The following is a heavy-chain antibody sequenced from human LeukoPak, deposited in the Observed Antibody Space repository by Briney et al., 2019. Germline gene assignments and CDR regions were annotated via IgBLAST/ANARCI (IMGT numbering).Heavy chain of an antibody. CDR3: ARAYSGSYTRDAFDI. CDR2: IYTSGST. V-gene: IGHV4-4*07. D-gene: IGHD1-26*01. Sequence: SGTLSLTCTVSGGSISSYYWSWIRQPAGKGLEWIGRIYTSGSTNYNPSLKSRVTMSVDTSKNQFSLKLSSVTAADTAAYYCARAYSGSYTRDAFDIWGQGTMVTVSS. J-gene: IGHJ3*02. CDR1: GGSISSYY.